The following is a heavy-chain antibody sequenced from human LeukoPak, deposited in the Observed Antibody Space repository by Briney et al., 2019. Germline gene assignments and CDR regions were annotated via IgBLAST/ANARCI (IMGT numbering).Heavy chain of an antibody. Sequence: ASVKVSCKSSGYTFTCYDINWVRQPTGQGLEWMGLMNPNSRNTGYAQKFQGRVTMTRNTSISTAYMELSSLISEDTAVYYCARGSKNWNDGIDYWGQGTLVTVSS. V-gene: IGHV1-8*01. D-gene: IGHD1-1*01. J-gene: IGHJ4*02. CDR3: ARGSKNWNDGIDY. CDR1: GYTFTCYD. CDR2: MNPNSRNT.